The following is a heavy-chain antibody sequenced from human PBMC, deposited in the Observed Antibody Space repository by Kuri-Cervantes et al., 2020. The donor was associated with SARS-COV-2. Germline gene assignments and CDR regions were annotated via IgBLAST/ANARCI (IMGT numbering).Heavy chain of an antibody. D-gene: IGHD2-2*02. V-gene: IGHV1-2*02. CDR1: GYTFTGYY. CDR2: INPNSGGT. Sequence: ASVKVSCKASGYTFTGYYMHWARQAPGQGLEWMGWINPNSGGTNYAQKFQGRVTMTRDTSISTAYMELGRLRSDDTAVYYCAVYCRSPCCYNQWGQGTLVTVSS. CDR3: AVYCRSPCCYNQ. J-gene: IGHJ4*02.